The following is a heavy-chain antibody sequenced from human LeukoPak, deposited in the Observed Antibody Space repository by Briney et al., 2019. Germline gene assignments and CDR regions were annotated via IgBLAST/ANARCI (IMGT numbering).Heavy chain of an antibody. CDR2: ISSSSSYI. CDR3: AREPAMVTVVDY. CDR1: GFTFSSYS. V-gene: IGHV3-21*01. D-gene: IGHD5-18*01. Sequence: SGGSLRLSCAASGFTFSSYSMNWVRQALGKGLEWVSSISSSSSYIYYADSVKGRFTISRDNAKNSLYLQMNSLRAEDTAVYYCAREPAMVTVVDYWGQGTLVTVSS. J-gene: IGHJ4*02.